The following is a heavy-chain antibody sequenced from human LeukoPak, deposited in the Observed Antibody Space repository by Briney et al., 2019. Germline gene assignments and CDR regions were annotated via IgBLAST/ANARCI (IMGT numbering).Heavy chain of an antibody. CDR2: IYHSGST. V-gene: IGHV4-30-2*01. CDR3: ARGYDRFYNWFDP. CDR1: AGCSGRGGYS. Sequence: SHTHPRACGGSAGCSGRGGYSWGWIRQPPGKGLEWIGYIYHSGSTYYNPSLKSRVTISVDRSKNQFSLKLSSVTAADTAVYYCARGYDRFYNWFDPWGQGTLVTVSS. J-gene: IGHJ5*02. D-gene: IGHD2-2*01.